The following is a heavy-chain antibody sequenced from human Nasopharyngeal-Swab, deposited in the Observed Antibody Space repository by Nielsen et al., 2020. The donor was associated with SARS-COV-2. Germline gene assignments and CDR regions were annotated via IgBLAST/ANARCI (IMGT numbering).Heavy chain of an antibody. D-gene: IGHD2-8*01. CDR2: IYHSGST. Sequence: RQAPGKGLEWIGSIYHSGSTYYNPSLKSRVTISVDTSKNQFSLKLSSVTAADTAVYYCVRVLYSYYYYYYMDVWGKGTTVTVSS. CDR3: VRVLYSYYYYYYMDV. J-gene: IGHJ6*03. V-gene: IGHV4-38-2*02.